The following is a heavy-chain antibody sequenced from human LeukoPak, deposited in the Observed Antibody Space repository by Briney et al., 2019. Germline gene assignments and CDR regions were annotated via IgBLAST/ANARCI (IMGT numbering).Heavy chain of an antibody. CDR1: GYSFTSSW. J-gene: IGHJ4*02. CDR3: ARDEGGVSPWVSH. V-gene: IGHV5-10-1*01. Sequence: PGESLTISGKGSGYSFTSSWISWVRQMPGKGLEWMGRIDPGDSFINYNPSFQGHVTISVDKSISTAYLQWSSLRASDTAMYYCARDEGGVSPWVSHWGQGTLVTVSS. D-gene: IGHD2-8*02. CDR2: IDPGDSFI.